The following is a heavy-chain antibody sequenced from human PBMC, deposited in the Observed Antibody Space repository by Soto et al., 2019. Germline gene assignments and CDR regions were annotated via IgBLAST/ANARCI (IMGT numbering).Heavy chain of an antibody. Sequence: GASVKVSCKASGYTFTSYGISWVRQAPGQGLEWMGWISAYNGNTNYAQKLQGRVTMTTDTSTSTAYMELRSLRSDDTAVYYCARDLERYCSGGSCYPSDAFDIWGQGTMVTVSS. CDR2: ISAYNGNT. D-gene: IGHD2-15*01. CDR1: GYTFTSYG. J-gene: IGHJ3*02. CDR3: ARDLERYCSGGSCYPSDAFDI. V-gene: IGHV1-18*01.